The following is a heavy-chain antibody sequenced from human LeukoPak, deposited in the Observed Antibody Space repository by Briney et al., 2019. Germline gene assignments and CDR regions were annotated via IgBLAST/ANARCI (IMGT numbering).Heavy chain of an antibody. D-gene: IGHD3-16*01. J-gene: IGHJ4*02. CDR1: GFRFSSYA. V-gene: IGHV3-33*06. Sequence: GGSLRLSCGASGFRFSSYAMHWVRQAPGKGLEWVAVISYDGNTIYYADSVKGRFTISRDYSKNTLHLQMNSLRAEDTAVYYCAKRGTTWDLDYWGQGTLVSVAS. CDR3: AKRGTTWDLDY. CDR2: ISYDGNTI.